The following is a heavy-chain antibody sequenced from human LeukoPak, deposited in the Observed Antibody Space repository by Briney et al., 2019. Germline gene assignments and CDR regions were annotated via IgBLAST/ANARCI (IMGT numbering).Heavy chain of an antibody. CDR2: ISGSGGST. J-gene: IGHJ4*02. D-gene: IGHD6-19*01. Sequence: PGGSLRLSCAASGFTFSNFGMSWVRQAPGKGLEWVSAISGSGGSTYYADSVKGRFTISRDNSKNTLYLQMNSLRAEDTAVYYCAKYPDSSGFPDYWGQGTLVTVSS. CDR1: GFTFSNFG. V-gene: IGHV3-23*01. CDR3: AKYPDSSGFPDY.